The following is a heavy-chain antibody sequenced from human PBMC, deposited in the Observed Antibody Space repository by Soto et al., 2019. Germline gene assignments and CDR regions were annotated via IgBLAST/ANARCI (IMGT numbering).Heavy chain of an antibody. CDR1: GGSINSADYY. Sequence: QVRLQESGPGLLKSSQTLSLTCPVSGGSINSADYYWSWIRQPPGKGLEWIGYIYHSGSIYYNPSLRSRLTISVDTSKNQFSLKLSSVTAADTAVYYCAAVAPRKLTFPFYGVDVWGQGTTVTVSS. J-gene: IGHJ6*02. D-gene: IGHD3-16*01. V-gene: IGHV4-30-4*01. CDR2: IYHSGSI. CDR3: AAVAPRKLTFPFYGVDV.